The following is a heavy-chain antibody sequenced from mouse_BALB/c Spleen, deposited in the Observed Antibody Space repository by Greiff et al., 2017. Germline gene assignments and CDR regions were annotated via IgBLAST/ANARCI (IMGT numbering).Heavy chain of an antibody. J-gene: IGHJ4*01. V-gene: IGHV3-2*02. CDR2: ISYSGST. CDR1: GYSITSDYA. Sequence: EVKLVESGPGLVKPSQSLSLTCTVTGYSITSDYAWNWIRQFPGNKLEWMGYISYSGSTSYNPSLKSRISITRDTSKNQFFLQLNSVTTEDTATYYCARRGNFYSPYAMDYWGQGTSVTVSS. D-gene: IGHD2-1*01. CDR3: ARRGNFYSPYAMDY.